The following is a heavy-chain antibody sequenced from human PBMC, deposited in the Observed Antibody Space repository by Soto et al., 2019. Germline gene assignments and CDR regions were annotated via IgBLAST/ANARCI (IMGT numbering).Heavy chain of an antibody. CDR1: GFTFSDYY. J-gene: IGHJ6*03. Sequence: GGSLRLSCAASGFTFSDYYMSWIRQAPGKGLEWVSYISSSGSTIYYADSVKGRFTISRDNAKNSLYLQMNSLRAEDTAVYYCARAGVEYCSSTSCYDYYYYYMDVWGKGTTVTVSS. CDR2: ISSSGSTI. V-gene: IGHV3-11*01. CDR3: ARAGVEYCSSTSCYDYYYYYMDV. D-gene: IGHD2-2*01.